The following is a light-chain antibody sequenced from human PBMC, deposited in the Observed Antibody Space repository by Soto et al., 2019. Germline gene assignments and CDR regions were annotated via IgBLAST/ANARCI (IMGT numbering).Light chain of an antibody. CDR1: QSVSNN. Sequence: ILMTQSPATLSVSPGDRATLSCRASQSVSNNLAWYQQKPGQAPRLLIYDASTRATGIPARFSGSGSGTDFTLTNIGLQSEDLAVSYCQQYNNWPPWTFGQGTKVEIK. V-gene: IGKV3-15*01. J-gene: IGKJ1*01. CDR2: DAS. CDR3: QQYNNWPPWT.